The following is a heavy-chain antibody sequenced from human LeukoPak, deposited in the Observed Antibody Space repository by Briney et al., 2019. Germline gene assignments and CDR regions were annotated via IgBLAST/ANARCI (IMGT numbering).Heavy chain of an antibody. D-gene: IGHD5-18*01. J-gene: IGHJ6*02. CDR1: GFTFSSYS. CDR2: ISSSSSYI. Sequence: GGSLRLSCAASGFTFSSYSMNWVRQAPGKGLEWVSSISSSSSYIYYADSVKGRFTIPRDNAKNSLYLQMNSLRAEDTAVYYCARDLYVDTAMDYDIYYYYYGMDVWGQGTTVTVSS. CDR3: ARDLYVDTAMDYDIYYYYYGMDV. V-gene: IGHV3-21*01.